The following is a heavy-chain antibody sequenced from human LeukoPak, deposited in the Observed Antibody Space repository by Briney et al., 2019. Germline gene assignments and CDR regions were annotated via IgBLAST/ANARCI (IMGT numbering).Heavy chain of an antibody. D-gene: IGHD3-3*01. Sequence: PGGSLRLSCAASGFTFSSYGMHWVRQAPGKGLEWVAFIRYDGSNKYYADSVKGRFTISRDNSKNSLYLQMNSLRAEDTAVYYCARFDGGDYYMDVWGKGTTVTVSS. CDR1: GFTFSSYG. J-gene: IGHJ6*03. CDR2: IRYDGSNK. CDR3: ARFDGGDYYMDV. V-gene: IGHV3-30*02.